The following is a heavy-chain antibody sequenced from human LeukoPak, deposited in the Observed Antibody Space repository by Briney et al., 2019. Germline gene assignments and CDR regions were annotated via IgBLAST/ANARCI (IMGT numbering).Heavy chain of an antibody. J-gene: IGHJ4*02. D-gene: IGHD3-3*01. CDR1: CGSISSYY. CDR3: VRRRGDFWSDYYAFDY. Sequence: SETLSLTCTVSCGSISSYYWSWIREHPGKGLESRWCIYSSGSTTYNPSLTSRVSISLDPSKNHFSLKLSSVAAADTAVYYCVRRRGDFWSDYYAFDYWGQGTLVTVSS. V-gene: IGHV4-59*08. CDR2: IYSSGST.